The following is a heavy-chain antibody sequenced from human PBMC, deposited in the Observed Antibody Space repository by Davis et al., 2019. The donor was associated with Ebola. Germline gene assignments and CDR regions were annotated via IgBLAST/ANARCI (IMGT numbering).Heavy chain of an antibody. CDR2: IRYDGSNK. CDR3: ARDQGIAVAGLYYYYYGMDV. Sequence: GGSLRLSCAASGFTFSSYGMHWVRQAPGKGLEWVAFIRYDGSNKYYADSVKGRFTISRDNSKNTLYLQMNSLRAEDTAVYYCARDQGIAVAGLYYYYYGMDVWGKGTTVTVSS. J-gene: IGHJ6*04. V-gene: IGHV3-30*02. CDR1: GFTFSSYG. D-gene: IGHD6-19*01.